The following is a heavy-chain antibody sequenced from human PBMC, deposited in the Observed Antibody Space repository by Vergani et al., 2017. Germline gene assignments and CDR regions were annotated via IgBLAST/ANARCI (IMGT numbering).Heavy chain of an antibody. V-gene: IGHV3-48*01. CDR3: AIQQNYYDSSGYLYDAFDI. D-gene: IGHD3-22*01. J-gene: IGHJ3*02. CDR2: ISSSSRTI. CDR1: GFTFSSYS. Sequence: EVQLVESGGGLVQPGGSLRLSCAASGFTFSSYSMNWVRQAPGKGLEWVSYISSSSRTIYYADSLKGRFTISRNNAKNSLYLQMNSLRAEDTAVYYCAIQQNYYDSSGYLYDAFDIWGQGTMVTVSS.